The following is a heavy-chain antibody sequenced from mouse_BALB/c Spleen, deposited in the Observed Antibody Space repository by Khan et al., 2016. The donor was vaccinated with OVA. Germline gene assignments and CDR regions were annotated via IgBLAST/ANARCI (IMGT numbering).Heavy chain of an antibody. Sequence: DLVKPGASVKLSCKASGYTFTSYWINWIKQRPGQGLEWVGRIAPGSGSTSYNEMFKDKTTLTVDTSSSTAYIQLISLSSEDSAVYFCAESNYCGSGLYAMDYWGQGTSVTVSS. J-gene: IGHJ4*01. CDR1: GYTFTSYW. CDR3: AESNYCGSGLYAMDY. D-gene: IGHD1-1*01. V-gene: IGHV1S41*01. CDR2: IAPGSGST.